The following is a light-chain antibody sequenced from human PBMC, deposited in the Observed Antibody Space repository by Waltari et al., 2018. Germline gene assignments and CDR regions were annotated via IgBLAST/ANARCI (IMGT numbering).Light chain of an antibody. CDR2: WA. CDR1: QSLTYRSNNKDY. J-gene: IGKJ1*01. CDR3: QQFHSGPRT. Sequence: DIVMTQSPDSLAVSLGDRATINCKSSQSLTYRSNNKDYLAWYQQKFGQPPKLLIYWASGVPDRFNGSGSRTDFTLTISSLQAEDVAVYFCQQFHSGPRTFGQGTTVEIK. V-gene: IGKV4-1*01.